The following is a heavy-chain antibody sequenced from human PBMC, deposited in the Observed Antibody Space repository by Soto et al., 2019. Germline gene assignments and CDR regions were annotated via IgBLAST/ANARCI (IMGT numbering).Heavy chain of an antibody. J-gene: IGHJ3*02. V-gene: IGHV3-53*04. CDR1: GFTVSSNY. CDR2: IYSGGST. D-gene: IGHD2-2*01. CDR3: AIDSRGYCSSTSCYAGAFDI. Sequence: PGGSLRLSCAASGFTVSSNYMSWVRQAPRKGLEWVSVIYSGGSTYYADSVKGRITITRHNSKNTLYLQMNSLRAEDTAVYYCAIDSRGYCSSTSCYAGAFDIWGQGTMVTVSS.